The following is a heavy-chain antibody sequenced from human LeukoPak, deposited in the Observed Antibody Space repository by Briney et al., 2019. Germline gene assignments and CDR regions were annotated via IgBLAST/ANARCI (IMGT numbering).Heavy chain of an antibody. V-gene: IGHV1-24*01. Sequence: ASVKVSCKVSGYTLTELSMHWVRQAPGKGLEWMGGFDPEDGETIYTQKFQGRVTMTEDTSTDTAYMELSSLRSEDTAVYYCATSPITMVRGVTRFGMDVWGQGTTVTVSS. CDR2: FDPEDGET. J-gene: IGHJ6*02. D-gene: IGHD3-10*01. CDR3: ATSPITMVRGVTRFGMDV. CDR1: GYTLTELS.